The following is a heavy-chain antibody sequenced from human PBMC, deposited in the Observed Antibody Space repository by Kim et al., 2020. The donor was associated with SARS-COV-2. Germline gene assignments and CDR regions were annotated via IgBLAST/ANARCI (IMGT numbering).Heavy chain of an antibody. D-gene: IGHD4-17*01. V-gene: IGHV4-34*01. CDR3: ARGLSVYGDYFLRGHWFDP. J-gene: IGHJ5*02. CDR2: INHSGST. CDR1: GGSFSGYY. Sequence: SETLSLTCAVYGGSFSGYYWSWIRQPPGKGLEWIGEINHSGSTNYNPSLKSRVTISVDTSKNQFSLKLSSVTAADTAVYYCARGLSVYGDYFLRGHWFDPWGQGTLVTVSS.